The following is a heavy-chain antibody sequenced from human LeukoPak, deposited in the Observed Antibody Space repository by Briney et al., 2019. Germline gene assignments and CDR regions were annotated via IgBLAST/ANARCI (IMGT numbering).Heavy chain of an antibody. Sequence: PGGSLRLSCAASGFTVSSNYMSWVRQAPGKGLEWVSVIYSGGSTYYAGSVKGRFTISRDNSKNTLYLQMNSLRAEDTAVYYCARGGEYLNKGYYYYGMDVWGQGTTVTVSS. CDR1: GFTVSSNY. J-gene: IGHJ6*02. V-gene: IGHV3-66*01. D-gene: IGHD2/OR15-2a*01. CDR3: ARGGEYLNKGYYYYGMDV. CDR2: IYSGGST.